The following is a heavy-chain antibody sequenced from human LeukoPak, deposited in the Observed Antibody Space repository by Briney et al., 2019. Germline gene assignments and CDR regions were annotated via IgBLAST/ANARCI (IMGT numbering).Heavy chain of an antibody. CDR3: ARLRVTTGFDY. Sequence: PSETLSLTCSVSDGSITRSSYYWGWIRQTPGEGLDWIGSIYYSGIAYYNPSLQGRVTMSVDTSKNQFSLKLNSEAVADTAVYFCARLRVTTGFDYWGQGIPVTVSS. J-gene: IGHJ4*02. CDR1: DGSITRSSYY. CDR2: IYYSGIA. V-gene: IGHV4-39*01. D-gene: IGHD2-21*02.